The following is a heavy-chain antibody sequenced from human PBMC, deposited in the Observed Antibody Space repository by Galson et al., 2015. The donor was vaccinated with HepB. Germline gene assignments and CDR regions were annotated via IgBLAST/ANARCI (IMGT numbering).Heavy chain of an antibody. J-gene: IGHJ4*02. CDR2: INQDGGGK. CDR3: TTHHYYDSSGLDY. Sequence: SLRLSCAASGFTFSNYWMSWVRQAPGKRLEWVAKINQDGGGKYYLDSVRGRFTVSRDNAKKSLYLQMNSLRPEDTAVYYCTTHHYYDSSGLDYWGQGTLVTVSS. CDR1: GFTFSNYW. V-gene: IGHV3-7*03. D-gene: IGHD3-22*01.